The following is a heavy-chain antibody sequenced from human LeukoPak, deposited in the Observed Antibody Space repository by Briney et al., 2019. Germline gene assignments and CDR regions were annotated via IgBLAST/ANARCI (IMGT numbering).Heavy chain of an antibody. CDR2: IRYIGTT. J-gene: IGHJ5*01. Sequence: SETLSLTCNVSGGSISGSRRYWGWVRQPPGGGLEWIGSIRYIGTTYYNPSLRSRLTIYVDNSQNQFSLKLKSVTAADTSMYYCTRQLSWASDTGDSWGRGTLVTVSS. V-gene: IGHV4-39*01. CDR3: TRQLSWASDTGDS. CDR1: GGSISGSRRY. D-gene: IGHD6-13*01.